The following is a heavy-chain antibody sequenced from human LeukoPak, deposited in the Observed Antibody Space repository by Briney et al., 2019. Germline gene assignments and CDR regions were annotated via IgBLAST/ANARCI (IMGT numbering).Heavy chain of an antibody. J-gene: IGHJ4*02. Sequence: ASVKVSCKASGYTFTGYYMHWVRQAPGQGLEWMGWINPNSGGTNYAQKFQGRVTMTRDTSISTAYMELSSLRSEDTAVYYCAAGKVGAANFDYWGQGTLVTVSS. CDR1: GYTFTGYY. CDR3: AAGKVGAANFDY. CDR2: INPNSGGT. V-gene: IGHV1-2*02. D-gene: IGHD1-26*01.